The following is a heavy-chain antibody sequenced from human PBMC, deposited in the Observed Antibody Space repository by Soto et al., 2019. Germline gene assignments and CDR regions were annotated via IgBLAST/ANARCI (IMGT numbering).Heavy chain of an antibody. D-gene: IGHD3-16*01. J-gene: IGHJ4*02. CDR2: INNGGSST. CDR1: GFTFSIYW. Sequence: DVQLVESGGGLVQPGRSLRLSCEASGFTFSIYWMHWVRQAPGKGLVWVLRINNGGSSTSYADSVKGRFTISRDDARNTVYLQTNSPRAEDTAVYYCARDRGGPDYWGQGPLVTVSS. V-gene: IGHV3-74*01. CDR3: ARDRGGPDY.